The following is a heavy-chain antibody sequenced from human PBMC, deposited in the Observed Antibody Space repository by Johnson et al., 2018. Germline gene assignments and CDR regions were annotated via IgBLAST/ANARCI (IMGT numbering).Heavy chain of an antibody. CDR1: GFTFSSYW. J-gene: IGHJ3*02. D-gene: IGHD3-22*01. CDR2: SYSDGSIR. V-gene: IGHV3-74*01. Sequence: VQLQESGGGLVQPGGSLRLSCVASGFTFSSYWMHWVRQDPGKGLVWVSRSYSDGSIRNYADSVKCRFTISRDNAKNTLYLQMNSLRVEDTAVYYCARGSLVSGYYSRGAFEIWGQGTMVTVSS. CDR3: ARGSLVSGYYSRGAFEI.